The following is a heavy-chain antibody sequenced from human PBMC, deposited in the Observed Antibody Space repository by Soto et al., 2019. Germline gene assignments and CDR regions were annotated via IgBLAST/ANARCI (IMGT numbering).Heavy chain of an antibody. Sequence: EVQLVESGGGLVQPGGSLRLSCVASGFTFSSYWMSWVRQAPGKGLEWVANIKQDGSEKYYVDSVKGRFTISRDNAKNSLYLQMNSLRAEDTAVYYCARDRNYYGMDVWGQGTTVTVSS. CDR2: IKQDGSEK. CDR1: GFTFSSYW. J-gene: IGHJ6*02. V-gene: IGHV3-7*03. CDR3: ARDRNYYGMDV.